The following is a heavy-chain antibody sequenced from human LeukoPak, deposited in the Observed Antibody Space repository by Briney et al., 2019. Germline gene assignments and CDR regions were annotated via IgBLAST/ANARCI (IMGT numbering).Heavy chain of an antibody. D-gene: IGHD3-9*01. CDR3: ARSLRYFDWPKTPPSYFDY. J-gene: IGHJ4*02. V-gene: IGHV2-5*01. Sequence: SGPTLVKPTQTLTLTCTFSGFSLSTSGEGVGWIRQPPGKALEWLAPIYWNDDKRYSPSLKSRLTITKDTSKNQVVRTMTNMDPVDTATYYCARSLRYFDWPKTPPSYFDYWGQGTLVTVSS. CDR2: IYWNDDK. CDR1: GFSLSTSGEG.